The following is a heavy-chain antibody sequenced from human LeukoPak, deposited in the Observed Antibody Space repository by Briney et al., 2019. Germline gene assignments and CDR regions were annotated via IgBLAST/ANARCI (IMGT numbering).Heavy chain of an antibody. V-gene: IGHV4-59*01. J-gene: IGHJ4*02. CDR1: GGSISGFH. CDR2: SSYSGSS. D-gene: IGHD6-13*01. CDR3: ARSDTHHIHSSSWHFDY. Sequence: SETLSLTCTVSGGSISGFHWSWIRQPPGKGLEWIGYSSYSGSSNYNPSLKSRVTISVDTSKTQFSLYLNSVTAADTAVYYCARSDTHHIHSSSWHFDYWGQGTLVTVSS.